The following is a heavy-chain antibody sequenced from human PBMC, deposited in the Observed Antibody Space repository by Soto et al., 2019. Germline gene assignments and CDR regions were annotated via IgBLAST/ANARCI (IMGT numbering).Heavy chain of an antibody. J-gene: IGHJ5*02. V-gene: IGHV1-8*01. Sequence: ASVKVSCKASGYTFTSYDINWVRQATGQGLEWMGWMNPNSGNTGYAQKFQGRVTMTRNTSISTAYMELSSLRSEDTAVYYCARGPGRGYFSSTSCYWIGNWFDPWGQGTLVTVSS. CDR1: GYTFTSYD. D-gene: IGHD2-2*01. CDR3: ARGPGRGYFSSTSCYWIGNWFDP. CDR2: MNPNSGNT.